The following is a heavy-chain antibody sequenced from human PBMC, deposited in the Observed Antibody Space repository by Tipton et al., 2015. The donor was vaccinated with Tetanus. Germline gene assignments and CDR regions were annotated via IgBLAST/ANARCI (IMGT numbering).Heavy chain of an antibody. CDR2: IFHTGYV. Sequence: TLSLTCAVSGGSVTDISWCTWVRQSPGKGPEWIGEIFHTGYVNYNPSLKSRVTMSLDKSQNEFSLRLTSVTAADSAIYYCVSVTPTRYFDAWGQGLLVTVSS. D-gene: IGHD2-21*02. CDR3: VSVTPTRYFDA. CDR1: GGSVTDISW. J-gene: IGHJ4*02. V-gene: IGHV4-4*02.